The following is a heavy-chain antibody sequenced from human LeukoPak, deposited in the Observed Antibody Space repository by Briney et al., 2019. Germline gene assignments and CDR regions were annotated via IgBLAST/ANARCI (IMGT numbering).Heavy chain of an antibody. J-gene: IGHJ3*02. Sequence: PGGSLRLSCAASGFTFSSYEMNWVRQAPGKGLEWVSYISSSGSTIYYADSVKGRFTISRDNAKNSLHLQMNSLRAEDTAVYYCARYVCSGGSCYVGAFDIWGQGTMVTVSS. CDR1: GFTFSSYE. CDR2: ISSSGSTI. V-gene: IGHV3-48*03. CDR3: ARYVCSGGSCYVGAFDI. D-gene: IGHD2-15*01.